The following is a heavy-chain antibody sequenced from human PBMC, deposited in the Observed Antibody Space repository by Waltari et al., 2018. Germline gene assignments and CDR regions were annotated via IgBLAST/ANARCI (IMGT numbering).Heavy chain of an antibody. V-gene: IGHV4-30-4*08. J-gene: IGHJ3*02. Sequence: QVQLQESGPGLVKPSQTLSLICTVSGGSISGADYYWSWVRQPPGKGLEWIGYIYYSGSTYYNPSLKSRVTISVDTSKNQFSLKLSSVTAADTAVYYCARDRGYSGYDLLDAFDIWGLGTIVTVSS. CDR1: GGSISGADYY. CDR2: IYYSGST. D-gene: IGHD5-12*01. CDR3: ARDRGYSGYDLLDAFDI.